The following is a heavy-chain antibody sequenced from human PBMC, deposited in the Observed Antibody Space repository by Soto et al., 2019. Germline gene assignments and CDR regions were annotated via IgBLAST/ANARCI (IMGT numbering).Heavy chain of an antibody. Sequence: QVQLQKSGPGLVKPSQTLSLTCAISGDSVSSNSAAWNWIRQSPSRGLEWLGRTYYRSKWYKDYAVSVKSRITIKPDTSQHQFSLQLNSLTPEDTAVYYCARQIAVAGTRPNWFDPWGQGTLVTVSS. D-gene: IGHD6-19*01. CDR1: GDSVSSNSAA. V-gene: IGHV6-1*01. J-gene: IGHJ5*02. CDR3: ARQIAVAGTRPNWFDP. CDR2: TYYRSKWYK.